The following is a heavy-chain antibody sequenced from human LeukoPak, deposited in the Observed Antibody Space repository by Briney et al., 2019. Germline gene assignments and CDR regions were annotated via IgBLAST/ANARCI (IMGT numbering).Heavy chain of an antibody. CDR2: ISAYNGYT. J-gene: IGHJ1*01. D-gene: IGHD4-11*01. V-gene: IGHV1-18*01. CDR1: GYTFTSYG. CDR3: ARDKAVTTELTQYFQH. Sequence: ASVKVSCKASGYTFTSYGISWVRQAPGQGLEWMGWISAYNGYTNYAQKLQVRVTMTTDTSTSTAFMELRSLTSDDTAVYYCARDKAVTTELTQYFQHWGQGTLVTVSS.